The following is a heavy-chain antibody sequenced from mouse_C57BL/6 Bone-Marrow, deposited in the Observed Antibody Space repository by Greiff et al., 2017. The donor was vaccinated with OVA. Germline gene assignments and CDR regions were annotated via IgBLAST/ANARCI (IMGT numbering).Heavy chain of an antibody. CDR3: TTGLRQGGDYAMDY. CDR1: GFNIKDDY. Sequence: EVQLQQSGAELVRPGASVKLSCTASGFNIKDDYMHWVKQRPEQGLEWIGWIDPENGDTEYASKFQGKATITADTSSNTAYLQLSSLTSEDTAVYYCTTGLRQGGDYAMDYWCQGTSVTVSS. CDR2: IDPENGDT. V-gene: IGHV14-4*01. J-gene: IGHJ4*01. D-gene: IGHD2-4*01.